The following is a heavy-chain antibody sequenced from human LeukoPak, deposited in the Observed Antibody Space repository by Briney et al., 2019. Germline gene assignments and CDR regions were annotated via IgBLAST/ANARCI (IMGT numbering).Heavy chain of an antibody. CDR3: ARVTDTALDYFNGMGV. Sequence: GGSLRLSCAASGFTFSSYSMNWVRQAPGKGREWASDTSSSDSTKYYADSVKGRFTISRDNAKNSLYLQMNGLRDEDTAVYYCARVTDTALDYFNGMGVWGQGATVTVSS. CDR2: TSSSDSTK. V-gene: IGHV3-48*02. J-gene: IGHJ6*02. D-gene: IGHD5-18*01. CDR1: GFTFSSYS.